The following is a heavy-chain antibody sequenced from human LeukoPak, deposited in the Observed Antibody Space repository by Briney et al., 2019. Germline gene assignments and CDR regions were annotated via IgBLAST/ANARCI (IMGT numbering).Heavy chain of an antibody. CDR2: MNPNSGNT. CDR1: GYTFTSYD. Sequence: GASVKVSCKASGYTFTSYDINWVRQAPGQGLEWMGWMNPNSGNTGYAQKFQGRVTMTRNTSISTAYMELSSLRSEDTAVYYCARDRIAVAGGGFDYWGQGTLVTVSS. V-gene: IGHV1-8*01. D-gene: IGHD6-19*01. CDR3: ARDRIAVAGGGFDY. J-gene: IGHJ4*02.